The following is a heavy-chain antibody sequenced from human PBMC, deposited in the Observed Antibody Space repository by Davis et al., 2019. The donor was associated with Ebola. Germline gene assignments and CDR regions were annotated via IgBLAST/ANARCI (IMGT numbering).Heavy chain of an antibody. J-gene: IGHJ1*01. CDR3: ARGISGGTVTLGD. CDR2: IYSSGRT. Sequence: PGGSLRLSCAASGFIFTNYAMSWVRQAPGKGLEWVAVIYSSGRTFYADSVKGRFTISRDNSNNTLYLQMDTLRTEDTAVYHCARGISGGTVTLGDWGQGTLVTVSS. V-gene: IGHV3-66*02. D-gene: IGHD3-16*01. CDR1: GFIFTNYA.